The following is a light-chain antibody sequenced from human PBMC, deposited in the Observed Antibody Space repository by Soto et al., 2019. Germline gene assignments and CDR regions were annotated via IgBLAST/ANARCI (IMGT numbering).Light chain of an antibody. CDR1: TGDVTSGHY. J-gene: IGLJ3*02. CDR2: DTS. V-gene: IGLV7-46*01. CDR3: LLAYGSIRV. Sequence: QAVVTQEPSLTVSPGGTVTLTCGSSTGDVTSGHYPYWFQQKPGQAPRTLIYDTSSKNSWTPARFSGSILGGKAALTLSGAQPEDDTDYYCLLAYGSIRVFGGGTKLTVL.